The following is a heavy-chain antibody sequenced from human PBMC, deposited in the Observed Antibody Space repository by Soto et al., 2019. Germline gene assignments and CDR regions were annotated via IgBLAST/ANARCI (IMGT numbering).Heavy chain of an antibody. CDR1: GGSFSGYY. Sequence: ASETLSLTCAVYGGSFSGYYWSWIRQPPGKGLEWIGEINHSGSTNYNPSLKSRVTISVDTSKNQFSLKLSSVTAADTAVYYCARGKYSGSYYDWFDPWGQGTLVTVSS. V-gene: IGHV4-34*01. CDR2: INHSGST. J-gene: IGHJ5*02. CDR3: ARGKYSGSYYDWFDP. D-gene: IGHD1-26*01.